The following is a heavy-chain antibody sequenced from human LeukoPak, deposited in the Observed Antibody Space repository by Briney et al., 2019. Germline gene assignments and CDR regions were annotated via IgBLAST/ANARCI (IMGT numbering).Heavy chain of an antibody. D-gene: IGHD3-16*02. CDR2: ISSNGGST. CDR3: ASGSGTFGGVIGPLFDP. CDR1: GFTFSSYA. J-gene: IGHJ5*02. V-gene: IGHV3-64*01. Sequence: GGSLRLSCAASGFTFSSYAMHWVRQAPGKGLEYGSAISSNGGSTYYANSVKVRITISRDNSTNTLYLQMGSLRAEDMAVYYFASGSGTFGGVIGPLFDPWGHGTLVTGSS.